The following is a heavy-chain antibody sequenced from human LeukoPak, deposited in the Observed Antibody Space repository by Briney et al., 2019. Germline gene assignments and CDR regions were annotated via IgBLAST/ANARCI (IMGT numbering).Heavy chain of an antibody. J-gene: IGHJ4*02. D-gene: IGHD3-22*01. V-gene: IGHV4-59*01. CDR1: GGSISSYY. CDR2: IYYSGST. CDR3: ARGYYYDSRGYSFDY. Sequence: SETLSLTCTVSGGSISSYYWSWIRQPPGKGLERIGYIYYSGSTNYNPSLKSRVTISVDTSKNQFSLKLSSVTAADTAVYYCARGYYYDSRGYSFDYWGQGTLVTVSS.